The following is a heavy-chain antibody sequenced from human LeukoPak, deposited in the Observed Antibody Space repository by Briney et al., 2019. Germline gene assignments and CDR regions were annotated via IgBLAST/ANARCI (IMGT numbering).Heavy chain of an antibody. CDR1: GFTFDDYG. V-gene: IGHV3-20*04. CDR2: INWNGGST. Sequence: GGSLRLSCAASGFTFDDYGMSWVRQAPGKGLEWVSGINWNGGSTGYADSVKGRFTISRDNAKNSLYLQMNSLRAEDTAVYYCAGSDTSGYTPREWDYWYFDLWGRGTLVTVSS. D-gene: IGHD3-16*02. J-gene: IGHJ2*01. CDR3: AGSDTSGYTPREWDYWYFDL.